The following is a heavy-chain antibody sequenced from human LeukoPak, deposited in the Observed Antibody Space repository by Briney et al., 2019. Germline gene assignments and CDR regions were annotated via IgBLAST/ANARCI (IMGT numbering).Heavy chain of an antibody. CDR2: IKQDGSEK. Sequence: GGSLRLSCAASGFTFSNYWMNWVRQAPGKGLEWVANIKQDGSEKYYVDSVKGRFTISRDNAKNSLYLQMNSLRAEDTAVYYCARERATRAFDIWGQGTMVTVSS. V-gene: IGHV3-7*03. CDR1: GFTFSNYW. CDR3: ARERATRAFDI. J-gene: IGHJ3*02. D-gene: IGHD2-15*01.